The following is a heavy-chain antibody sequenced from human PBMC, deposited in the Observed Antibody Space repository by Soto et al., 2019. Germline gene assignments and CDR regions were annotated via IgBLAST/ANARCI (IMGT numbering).Heavy chain of an antibody. CDR3: GRGRSGQIVVFY. CDR1: VYTFTGHY. J-gene: IGHJ4*02. Sequence: ASVKVSCKASVYTFTGHYIHCVRQAPEQGPEWMGEIGPESGATRYAQKFQGRVTMTRDMSITTVYMELNNLSPDDTAVYYCGRGRSGQIVVFYWGQGTPVTVSS. CDR2: IGPESGAT. D-gene: IGHD1-26*01. V-gene: IGHV1-2*02.